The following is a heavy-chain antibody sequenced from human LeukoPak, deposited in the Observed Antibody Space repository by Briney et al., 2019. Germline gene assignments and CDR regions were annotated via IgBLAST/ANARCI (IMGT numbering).Heavy chain of an antibody. V-gene: IGHV3-23*01. Sequence: PGGSLRLSCAASGFTFTNYAMTWVRQAPGRGLEWVSSISRSGGNAYYAKSVGGRFTVSRDSSRDTLFLQMNSLRAEDTAVYYCARDVEVCRVGACYWTTFDCWGQGALVTVSS. CDR2: ISRSGGNA. CDR3: ARDVEVCRVGACYWTTFDC. CDR1: GFTFTNYA. D-gene: IGHD2-21*02. J-gene: IGHJ4*02.